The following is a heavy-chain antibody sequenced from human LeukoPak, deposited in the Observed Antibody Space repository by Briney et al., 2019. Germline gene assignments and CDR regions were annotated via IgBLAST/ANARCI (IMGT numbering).Heavy chain of an antibody. J-gene: IGHJ5*02. D-gene: IGHD3-22*01. CDR3: ARMYYSDSSGRNWFDP. CDR1: GYTFTGYY. V-gene: IGHV1-2*02. CDR2: INPNSGGT. Sequence: ASVKVSCKASGYTFTGYYMHWVRQAPGQGLEWRGWINPNSGGTNYAQKFQGRVTITRNTSISTAYMELSSLRSEDTAAYYCARMYYSDSSGRNWFDPWGQGTLVTVSS.